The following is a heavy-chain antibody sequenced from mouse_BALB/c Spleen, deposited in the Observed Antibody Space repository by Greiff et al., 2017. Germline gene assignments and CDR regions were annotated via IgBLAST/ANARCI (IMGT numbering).Heavy chain of an antibody. D-gene: IGHD1-2*01. CDR3: VRDHYYGPFAY. CDR1: GFSLTSYD. J-gene: IGHJ3*01. V-gene: IGHV2-9-2*01. Sequence: VKLVESGPGLVAPSQSLSITCTVSGFSLTSYDISWIRQPPGKGLEWLGVIWTGGGTNYNSAFMSRLSISKDNSKSQVFLKMNSLQTDDTAIYYCVRDHYYGPFAYWGQGTLVTVSA. CDR2: IWTGGGT.